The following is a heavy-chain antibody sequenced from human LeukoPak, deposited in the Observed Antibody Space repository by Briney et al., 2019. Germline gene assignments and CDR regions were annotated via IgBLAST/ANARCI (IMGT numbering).Heavy chain of an antibody. J-gene: IGHJ4*02. V-gene: IGHV3-13*01. CDR2: TGTAGDT. Sequence: LRASCAASGFAFSCYYVVWVRQATGKGLEWVSATGTAGDTCYPGSVKGRFTISRENAKNSLYLQMNSLRAGDTAVYYCARAVGSSWYDYWGQGTLVTVSS. CDR1: GFAFSCYY. CDR3: ARAVGSSWYDY. D-gene: IGHD6-13*01.